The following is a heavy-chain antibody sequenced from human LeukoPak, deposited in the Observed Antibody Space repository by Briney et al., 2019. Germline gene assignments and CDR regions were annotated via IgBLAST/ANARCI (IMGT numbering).Heavy chain of an antibody. Sequence: GGSLRLSCAASGFTFSNYDMHWVRQATGKGLEWVSAIGTAGDTYYPGSVKGRFTISRENAKNSLYLQMNSLRAGDTAVYYCARGKAYDSSGYYKLFDYWGQGTLVTVSS. CDR2: IGTAGDT. J-gene: IGHJ4*02. V-gene: IGHV3-13*01. CDR3: ARGKAYDSSGYYKLFDY. CDR1: GFTFSNYD. D-gene: IGHD3-22*01.